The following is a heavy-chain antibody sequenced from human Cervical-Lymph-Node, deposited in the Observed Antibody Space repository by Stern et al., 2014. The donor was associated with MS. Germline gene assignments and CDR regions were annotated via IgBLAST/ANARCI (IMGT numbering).Heavy chain of an antibody. D-gene: IGHD7-27*01. CDR1: GFTFSDYY. CDR2: ISLSGSAI. J-gene: IGHJ3*02. V-gene: IGHV3-11*01. CDR3: ARGFNWGSAFDI. Sequence: MQLVESGGGLVKPGGSLRLSCTASGFTFSDYYMHWIRQAPGKGLEWLSYISLSGSAIDYADSVKGRFTISRDNAVNSLYLQMNSLRAEDTAVYFCARGFNWGSAFDIWGQGTMVTVSS.